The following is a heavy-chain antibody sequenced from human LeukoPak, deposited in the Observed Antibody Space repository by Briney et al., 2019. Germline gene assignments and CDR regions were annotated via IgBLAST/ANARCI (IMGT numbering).Heavy chain of an antibody. CDR1: GFTFSSYG. CDR2: IWYDGSNK. CDR3: AKDRDGYGSSEIDY. D-gene: IGHD3-22*01. Sequence: GRSLRLSCAASGFTFSSYGMHWVRQAPGKGLEWVAVIWYDGSNKYYADSVKGRFTISRDNSKNTLYLQMNSLRAEDTAVYYCAKDRDGYGSSEIDYWGQGTLVTVSS. V-gene: IGHV3-33*06. J-gene: IGHJ4*02.